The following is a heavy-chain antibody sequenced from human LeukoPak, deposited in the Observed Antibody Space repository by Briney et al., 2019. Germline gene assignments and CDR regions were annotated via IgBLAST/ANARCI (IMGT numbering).Heavy chain of an antibody. V-gene: IGHV4-4*07. CDR3: ARDLLWFGEKHAFDI. CDR2: IYTSGST. Sequence: PSETLSLTCTVSGGSISSHYWSWIRQPAGKGLEWIGRIYTSGSTNYNPSLKSRVTMSVDTSKNQFSLKLSSVTAADTAVYYCARDLLWFGEKHAFDIWGQGTMVTVSS. J-gene: IGHJ3*02. D-gene: IGHD3-10*01. CDR1: GGSISSHY.